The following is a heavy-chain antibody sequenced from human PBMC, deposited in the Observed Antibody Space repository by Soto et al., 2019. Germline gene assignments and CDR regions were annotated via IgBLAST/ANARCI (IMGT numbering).Heavy chain of an antibody. Sequence: ASVKVSCKVSGYTLTELSMHWVRQAPGKGLEWMGGFDPEDGETIYAQKFQGRVTMTEDTSTDTAYMELSSLRSEDTAVYYCATGSITIFGVVIPDASDIWGQGTMVTVSS. J-gene: IGHJ3*02. CDR3: ATGSITIFGVVIPDASDI. CDR1: GYTLTELS. V-gene: IGHV1-24*01. CDR2: FDPEDGET. D-gene: IGHD3-3*01.